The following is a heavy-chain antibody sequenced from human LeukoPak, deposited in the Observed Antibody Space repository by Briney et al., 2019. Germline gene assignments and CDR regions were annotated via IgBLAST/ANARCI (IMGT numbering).Heavy chain of an antibody. V-gene: IGHV3-11*04. Sequence: PGGSLRLSCAASGFTFSDYYMSWIRQAPGKGLEWVSYISSSGSTIYYADSVKGRFTISRDNSESTMYLQMNSLRVEDTAVYYCAKEGTRSHSQWAFDFWGQGTMVTVSS. CDR3: AKEGTRSHSQWAFDF. D-gene: IGHD6-19*01. J-gene: IGHJ3*01. CDR2: ISSSGSTI. CDR1: GFTFSDYY.